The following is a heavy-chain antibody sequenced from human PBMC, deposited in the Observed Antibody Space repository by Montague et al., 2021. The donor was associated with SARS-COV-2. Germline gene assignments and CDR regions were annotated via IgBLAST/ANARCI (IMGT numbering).Heavy chain of an antibody. J-gene: IGHJ4*02. CDR3: ARGVGYSSSPLDF. CDR2: ISHGGGT. CDR1: AGSISCNY. V-gene: IGHV4-59*12. Sequence: SETLSLTCTVSAGSISCNYFNWIRQPPGNGLEWIGYISHGGGTDTNYNPSLKSRVTISVDTSKSQFTLSLISVTAADTAVYYCARGVGYSSSPLDFWGQGSLVTVSS. D-gene: IGHD5-18*01.